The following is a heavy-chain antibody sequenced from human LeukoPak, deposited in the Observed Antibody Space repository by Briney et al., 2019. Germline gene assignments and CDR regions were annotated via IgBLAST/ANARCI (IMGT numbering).Heavy chain of an antibody. CDR2: IYYSGST. D-gene: IGHD2-2*02. CDR1: GGSISSGDYY. J-gene: IGHJ6*03. V-gene: IGHV4-61*08. CDR3: ARERGYCSSTSCYRGGYYYYYYMDV. Sequence: PSQTLSLTCTVSGGSISSGDYYWSWIRQPPGKGLEWIGYIYYSGSTNYNPSLKSRVTISVDTSKNQFSLKLSSVTAADTAVYYCARERGYCSSTSCYRGGYYYYYYMDVWGKGTTVTVSS.